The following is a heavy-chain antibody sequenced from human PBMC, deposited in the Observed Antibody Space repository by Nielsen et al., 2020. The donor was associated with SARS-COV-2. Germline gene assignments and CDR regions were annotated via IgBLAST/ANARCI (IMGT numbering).Heavy chain of an antibody. J-gene: IGHJ3*01. CDR1: GFTFSDYY. V-gene: IGHV3-11*06. D-gene: IGHD1-26*01. Sequence: GGSLRLSCVGSGFTFSDYYMSWVRQAPGKGLEWVSYITSSSTYTNYADSVKGRFTISRDKAKNTVYLQMNSLRAEDTAVYYCARDGVVGSTNTFDVWGQGTVVTVSS. CDR3: ARDGVVGSTNTFDV. CDR2: ITSSSTYT.